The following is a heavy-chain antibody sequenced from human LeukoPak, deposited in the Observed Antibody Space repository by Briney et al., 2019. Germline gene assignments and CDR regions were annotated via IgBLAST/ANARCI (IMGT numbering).Heavy chain of an antibody. Sequence: PGGSLRLSCAASGFTFSSYAMHWVRQAPGKGLEYVSAISSNGGSTYYANSVKGRFTISRDNSKNTLYLQMNSLRTEDTALYYCTKGLRGVTTWFDYWGQGTLVTVSS. CDR3: TKGLRGVTTWFDY. D-gene: IGHD4-17*01. CDR1: GFTFSSYA. J-gene: IGHJ4*02. CDR2: ISSNGGST. V-gene: IGHV3-64*01.